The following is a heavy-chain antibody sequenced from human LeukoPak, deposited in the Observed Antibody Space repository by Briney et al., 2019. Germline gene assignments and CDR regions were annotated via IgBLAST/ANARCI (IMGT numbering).Heavy chain of an antibody. CDR1: GGSISSYY. J-gene: IGHJ4*02. CDR3: ASHGSGTAGFDY. D-gene: IGHD3-10*01. CDR2: IHYSGST. Sequence: TPSETLSLTCTVSGGSISSYYWSWIRQPPGKGLEWIGYIHYSGSTHYNPSLKSRVTISVDTSKNQVSLKLRSVTAADTAVYYCASHGSGTAGFDYWGQGTLVTVSS. V-gene: IGHV4-59*01.